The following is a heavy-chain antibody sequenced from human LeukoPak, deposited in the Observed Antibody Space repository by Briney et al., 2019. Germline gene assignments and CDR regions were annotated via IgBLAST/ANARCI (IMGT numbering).Heavy chain of an antibody. Sequence: SETLSLTCSVPGGSVSSGPYYWSWIRQPPGKGLQWIGYIYFTGSTNYNPSLKSRVTISADTSKNQFSLRLNSVTATDTALYYCARRKLASDAFDIWGQGTLVSVSS. V-gene: IGHV4-61*01. J-gene: IGHJ3*02. D-gene: IGHD1-1*01. CDR2: IYFTGST. CDR1: GGSVSSGPYY. CDR3: ARRKLASDAFDI.